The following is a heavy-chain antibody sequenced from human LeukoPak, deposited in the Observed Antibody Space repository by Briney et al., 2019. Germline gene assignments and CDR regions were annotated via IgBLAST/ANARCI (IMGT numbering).Heavy chain of an antibody. J-gene: IGHJ6*04. CDR1: GFTFSSYG. D-gene: IGHD3-10*01. CDR3: AKDREGGMDV. CDR2: ISYDGSNK. Sequence: GGSLRLSCAASGFTFSSYGMHWVRQAPGKGLEWVAVISYDGSNKYYADSVKGRFTISRDNSKNTLYPQMNSLRAEDTAVYYCAKDREGGMDVWGKGTTVTVSS. V-gene: IGHV3-30*18.